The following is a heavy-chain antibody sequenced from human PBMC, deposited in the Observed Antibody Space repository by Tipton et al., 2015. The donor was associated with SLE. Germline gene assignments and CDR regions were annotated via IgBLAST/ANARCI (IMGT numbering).Heavy chain of an antibody. Sequence: LRLSCTVSGSSPTTSTHYVAWIRQPPGKGLEWVGALAYSGAPHYNPSLTSRVTISLDTSKSQVSLRLTSVTAADTAVYYCARGEVGHDDFDIWGQGTMVTVSS. CDR2: LAYSGAP. D-gene: IGHD1-26*01. CDR3: ARGEVGHDDFDI. J-gene: IGHJ3*02. V-gene: IGHV4-39*07. CDR1: GSSPTTSTHY.